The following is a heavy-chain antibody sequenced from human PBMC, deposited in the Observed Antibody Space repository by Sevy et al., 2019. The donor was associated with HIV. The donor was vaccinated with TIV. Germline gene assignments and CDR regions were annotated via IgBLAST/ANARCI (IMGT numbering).Heavy chain of an antibody. CDR3: ARGLDGYSLNDAFDI. J-gene: IGHJ3*02. CDR2: MNPNSGNT. CDR1: GYTFTTYD. D-gene: IGHD4-4*01. Sequence: ASVKVSCKASGYTFTTYDINWVRQATGQGLEWMGWMNPNSGNTAYAQKFQGRVTITRNTSISTAYMELSSPRSEDTAMYYCARGLDGYSLNDAFDIWGQGTMVTVSS. V-gene: IGHV1-8*03.